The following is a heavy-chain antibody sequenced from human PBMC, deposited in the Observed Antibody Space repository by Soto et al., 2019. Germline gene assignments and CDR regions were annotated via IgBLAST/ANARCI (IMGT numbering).Heavy chain of an antibody. V-gene: IGHV3-15*01. D-gene: IGHD3-10*01. Sequence: GGSLRLSCAASGFTFSNAWMSWVRQAPGKGLEWVGRIKSKTDGGTTDYAAPVKGRFTFSRDDSKNTLYLQMNSLKTEDTAVYYCTTPSTHTYYYGSGSQEYYYYYYMDVWGKGTTVTVSS. CDR2: IKSKTDGGTT. J-gene: IGHJ6*03. CDR1: GFTFSNAW. CDR3: TTPSTHTYYYGSGSQEYYYYYYMDV.